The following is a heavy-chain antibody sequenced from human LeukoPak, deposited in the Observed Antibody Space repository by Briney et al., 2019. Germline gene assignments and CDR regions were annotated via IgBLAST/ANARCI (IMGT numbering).Heavy chain of an antibody. CDR3: ARDYVFAFDY. J-gene: IGHJ4*02. CDR2: ISHSGSAK. CDR1: GFSFSSYS. V-gene: IGHV3-48*01. D-gene: IGHD3-10*02. Sequence: GGSLRLSCAASGFSFSSYSMNWLRQAPGKGLEWITYISHSGSAKHYTDPVRGRFTISRDYAKNALYLQMNSLRAEDTAVYCCARDYVFAFDYWRQGNLVNVSS.